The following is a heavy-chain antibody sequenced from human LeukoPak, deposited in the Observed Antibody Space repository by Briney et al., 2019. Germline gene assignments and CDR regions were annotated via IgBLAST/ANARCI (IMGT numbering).Heavy chain of an antibody. Sequence: KPSQTLSLTCTVSGGSISSGSYYWSWIRQPAGKGLEWIGRIYTSGSTNYNPSLKSRVTISVDTSKNQFSLKLSSVTAADTAVYYCARVGSGSQDYYDSSGPYYFDYWGQGTLVTVSS. V-gene: IGHV4-61*02. CDR2: IYTSGST. D-gene: IGHD3-22*01. CDR1: GGSISSGSYY. J-gene: IGHJ4*02. CDR3: ARVGSGSQDYYDSSGPYYFDY.